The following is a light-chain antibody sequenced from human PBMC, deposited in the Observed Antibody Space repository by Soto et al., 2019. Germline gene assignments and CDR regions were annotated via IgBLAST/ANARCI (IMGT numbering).Light chain of an antibody. CDR1: QSVSSSY. J-gene: IGKJ4*01. CDR3: QQYGSSPPLT. Sequence: EIVWTQSPGTLSFSPGERATLSCRASQSVSSSYLAWYQQKPGQAPRLLIYDASSRATGIPDRFSGSGSGKDFTLTNSRLEREDVAVYYCQQYGSSPPLTFGGGTKVEIK. CDR2: DAS. V-gene: IGKV3-20*01.